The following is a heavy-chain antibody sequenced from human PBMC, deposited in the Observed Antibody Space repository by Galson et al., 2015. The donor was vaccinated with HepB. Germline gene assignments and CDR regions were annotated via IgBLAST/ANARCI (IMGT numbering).Heavy chain of an antibody. J-gene: IGHJ4*02. CDR1: GITFSSYT. D-gene: IGHD3-3*01. V-gene: IGHV3-21*01. CDR2: ISSSSAYI. Sequence: SLRLSCAASGITFSSYTMNWVRQAPGKGLEWVSSISSSSAYIYYADSVKGRFTISRDNAKSSLYLQVNSLKAEDTAVYYCATSGDDSWNTYIDNWGQGTLVTVSS. CDR3: ATSGDDSWNTYIDN.